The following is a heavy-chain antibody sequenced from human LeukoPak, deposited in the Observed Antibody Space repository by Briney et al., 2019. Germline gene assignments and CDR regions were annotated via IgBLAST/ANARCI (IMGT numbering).Heavy chain of an antibody. Sequence: GGSLRLSCVASGFTFSSHWMSWVRQAPGKGLEWVANIKQDGSEKKYVDSVKGRLTISRDNAKNSLYLQMNSLRAEDTAVYYCARDPGSGYEEHFDYWGQGTLVTVSS. CDR1: GFTFSSHW. D-gene: IGHD5-12*01. J-gene: IGHJ4*02. CDR2: IKQDGSEK. CDR3: ARDPGSGYEEHFDY. V-gene: IGHV3-7*03.